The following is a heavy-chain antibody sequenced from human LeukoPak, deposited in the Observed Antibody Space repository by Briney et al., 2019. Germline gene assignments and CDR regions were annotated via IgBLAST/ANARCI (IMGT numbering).Heavy chain of an antibody. J-gene: IGHJ4*02. CDR2: ISYDGSNK. Sequence: QPGRSLRLSCAASGFTFSSYGMHWVRQAPGKGRQWVAVISYDGSNKYYADSVKGRFTISRDNSKNTLYLQMNSLRAEDTAVYYCAKDPLTYYYDSSGYYREENFDYWGQGTLVTVSS. CDR3: AKDPLTYYYDSSGYYREENFDY. D-gene: IGHD3-22*01. CDR1: GFTFSSYG. V-gene: IGHV3-30*18.